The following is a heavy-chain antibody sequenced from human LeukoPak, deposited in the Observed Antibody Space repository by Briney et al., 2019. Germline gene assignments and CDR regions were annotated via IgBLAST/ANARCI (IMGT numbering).Heavy chain of an antibody. J-gene: IGHJ6*03. Sequence: SETLSLTCAVYGGSFSGYYWSWIRQLPGKGLEWIGEINHSGSTNYNPPLKSRVTISVDTSKNQFSLKLSSVTAADTAVYYCARGRRPRYCSGGSCKLKLYYYMDVWGKGTTVTVSS. CDR3: ARGRRPRYCSGGSCKLKLYYYMDV. CDR1: GGSFSGYY. V-gene: IGHV4-34*01. D-gene: IGHD2-15*01. CDR2: INHSGST.